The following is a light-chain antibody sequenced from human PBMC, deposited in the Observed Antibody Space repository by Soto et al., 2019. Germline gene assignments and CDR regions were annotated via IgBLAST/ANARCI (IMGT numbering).Light chain of an antibody. J-gene: IGLJ2*01. V-gene: IGLV4-69*01. CDR3: QTWNTDIVV. CDR1: SGHSTYS. CDR2: LNSDGSH. Sequence: QLVLTQSPSASASLGDSVKLTCTLSSGHSTYSIAWHQQHPEKGPRYLMKLNSDGSHSKGDGIPDRFSGSSSGAERHLSISSLQSEDEADYYCQTWNTDIVVFGGGTKLTVL.